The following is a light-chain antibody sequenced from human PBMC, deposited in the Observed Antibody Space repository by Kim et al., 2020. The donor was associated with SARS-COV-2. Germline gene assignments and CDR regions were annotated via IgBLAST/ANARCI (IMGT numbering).Light chain of an antibody. J-gene: IGKJ1*01. CDR3: QQYGSAPRT. Sequence: EIVLTQSPGTLSLSPGERATLSCRASQSVSSSYLAWYQQKPGQAPRLLIYGASSRATGIPDRFSGSGSGTDFTLTSSRLEPEEFAVYYCQQYGSAPRTFGQGTEVDIK. CDR2: GAS. V-gene: IGKV3-20*01. CDR1: QSVSSSY.